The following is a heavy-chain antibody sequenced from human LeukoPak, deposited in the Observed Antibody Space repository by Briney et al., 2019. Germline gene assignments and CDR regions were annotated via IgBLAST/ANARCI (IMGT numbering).Heavy chain of an antibody. CDR1: GGSISSYY. CDR3: ARVGGIFGVVIIHPYYYMDV. J-gene: IGHJ6*03. Sequence: SETLSLTCTVSGGSISSYYWIWIRQPPGKGLEWIGYIYYSGSTNYNPSLKSRVTISVDTSKNQFSLKLSSVTAADTAVYYCARVGGIFGVVIIHPYYYMDVWAKGPRSPSP. CDR2: IYYSGST. D-gene: IGHD3-3*02. V-gene: IGHV4-59*01.